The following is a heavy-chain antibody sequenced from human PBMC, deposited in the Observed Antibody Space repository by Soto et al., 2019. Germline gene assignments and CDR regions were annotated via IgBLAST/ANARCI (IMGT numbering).Heavy chain of an antibody. J-gene: IGHJ4*02. D-gene: IGHD6-19*01. CDR3: AKDRSSGWYYFDY. Sequence: GGSLRLSCAASGFTFSSYAMSWVRQVPGKGLEWVSAISGSGGSTYYADSVKGRFTISRDNSKNTLYLQMNSLRAEDTAVYYCAKDRSSGWYYFDYWGQGTLVTVSS. V-gene: IGHV3-23*01. CDR1: GFTFSSYA. CDR2: ISGSGGST.